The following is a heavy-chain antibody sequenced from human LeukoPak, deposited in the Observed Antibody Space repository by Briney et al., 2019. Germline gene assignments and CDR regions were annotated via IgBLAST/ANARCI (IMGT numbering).Heavy chain of an antibody. Sequence: GGSLRLSCAASGFTVSSTYMSWVRQAPGKGLEWVSVIYSGGSTYYADSVKGRFTISRDNSKTTLYLQMNSLRVEDTAVYYCARAGYSSGWRNIDYWGQGTLVTVSS. V-gene: IGHV3-53*01. D-gene: IGHD6-19*01. CDR3: ARAGYSSGWRNIDY. CDR2: IYSGGST. J-gene: IGHJ4*02. CDR1: GFTVSSTY.